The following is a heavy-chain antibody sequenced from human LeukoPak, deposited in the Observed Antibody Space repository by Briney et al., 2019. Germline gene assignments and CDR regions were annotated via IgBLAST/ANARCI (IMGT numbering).Heavy chain of an antibody. CDR3: AKRDVGATILGGFDY. J-gene: IGHJ4*02. D-gene: IGHD1-26*01. CDR2: ISGSGGST. CDR1: GFTFSSYA. V-gene: IGHV3-23*01. Sequence: PGGSLRLSCAASGFTFSSYAMSWARQAPGKGLEWVSAISGSGGSTYYADSVKGLFTISRDNSKNTLYLQKNSLRAEDTAVYYCAKRDVGATILGGFDYWGQGTLVTVSS.